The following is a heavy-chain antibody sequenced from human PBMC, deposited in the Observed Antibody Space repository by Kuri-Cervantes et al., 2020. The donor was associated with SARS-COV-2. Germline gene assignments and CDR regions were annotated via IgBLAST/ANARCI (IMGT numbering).Heavy chain of an antibody. V-gene: IGHV3-30*03. D-gene: IGHD2-21*01. CDR3: ARGRVGVQDF. Sequence: GGSLRLSCAASGFTFSSYGMHWVRQAPGKGLEWVAVISYDGSNKYYADSVKGRFTISRDNSKNTLYLQMNNMRREDTAVYFCARGRVGVQDFWGQGTLVTVSS. CDR2: ISYDGSNK. CDR1: GFTFSSYG. J-gene: IGHJ4*02.